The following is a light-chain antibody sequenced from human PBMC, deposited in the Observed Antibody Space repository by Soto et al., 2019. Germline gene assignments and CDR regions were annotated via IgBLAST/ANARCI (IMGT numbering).Light chain of an antibody. V-gene: IGLV2-11*01. Sequence: QSVLTQPRSVSGSPGQSVTISCTGTSGDVGSYNFVSWHQQHPGKAPKLMIYDVAKRPSGVPDRFSGSKSGNTASLTISGLQAEDEADYYCCTFAGRYSYVFXSGTKVTVL. CDR3: CTFAGRYSYV. J-gene: IGLJ1*01. CDR1: SGDVGSYNF. CDR2: DVA.